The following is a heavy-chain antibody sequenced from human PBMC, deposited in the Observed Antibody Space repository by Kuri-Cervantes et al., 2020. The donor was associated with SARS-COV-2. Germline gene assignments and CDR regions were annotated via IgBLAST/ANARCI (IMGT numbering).Heavy chain of an antibody. D-gene: IGHD1-20*01. CDR1: GFTFDDYG. J-gene: IGHJ4*02. CDR3: AKDRSGVQYNWNLGDY. Sequence: ETLSLTCAASGFTFDDYGMTWVRQAPGKGLEWVSGISGGGGTTYYADSVKGRFTISRDNSKNTLYLQMNSLRAEDTAVYYCAKDRSGVQYNWNLGDYWGQGTLVTVSS. CDR2: ISGGGGTT. V-gene: IGHV3-23*01.